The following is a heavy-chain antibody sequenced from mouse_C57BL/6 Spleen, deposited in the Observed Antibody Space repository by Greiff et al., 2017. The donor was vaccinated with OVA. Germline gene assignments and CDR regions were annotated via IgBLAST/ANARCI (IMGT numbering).Heavy chain of an antibody. V-gene: IGHV1-69*01. CDR1: GYTFTSYW. J-gene: IGHJ4*01. CDR3: ARGGAMDY. Sequence: QVQLQQPGAELVMPGASVKLSCKASGYTFTSYWMHWVKQRPGQGLEWIGEIDPSDSYTNYNQKFKGKSTLTVDKSSITAYLQLSSLTSEDSAVYYCARGGAMDYWGQGTSVTVSS. CDR2: IDPSDSYT.